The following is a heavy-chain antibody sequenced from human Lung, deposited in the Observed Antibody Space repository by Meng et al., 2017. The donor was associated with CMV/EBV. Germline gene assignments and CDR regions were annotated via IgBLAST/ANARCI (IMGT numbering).Heavy chain of an antibody. CDR1: GFSLSTSGVG. Sequence: QITLKESGPTLVKPTQTLTLTCTFSGFSLSTSGVGVGWIRQPPGKALEWLALIYWDDDKRYSPSLKSRLTITKDTSKNQVVLTMTNMDPVDTATYYCAHTSYYDFWSGYPKGYYFDYWGQGTLVTVDS. V-gene: IGHV2-5*02. CDR3: AHTSYYDFWSGYPKGYYFDY. CDR2: IYWDDDK. D-gene: IGHD3-3*01. J-gene: IGHJ4*02.